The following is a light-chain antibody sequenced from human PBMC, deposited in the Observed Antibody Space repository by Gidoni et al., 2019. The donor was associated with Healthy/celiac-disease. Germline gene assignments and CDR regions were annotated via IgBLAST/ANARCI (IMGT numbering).Light chain of an antibody. J-gene: IGKJ2*01. CDR2: KAS. CDR3: LQYNSYPVT. Sequence: DIQMTQSPSTLSASVGDRVTITCRASQSISSRLAWYQQKPGKAPKLLIYKASSLESGVPSRFSGSGSGTEFTLPISSLQPDDFATYFCLQYNSYPVTFGQGTKLEIK. V-gene: IGKV1-5*03. CDR1: QSISSR.